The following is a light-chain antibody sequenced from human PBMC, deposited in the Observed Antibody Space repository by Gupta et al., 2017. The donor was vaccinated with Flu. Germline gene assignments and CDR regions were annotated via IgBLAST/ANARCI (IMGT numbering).Light chain of an antibody. CDR1: QEISNY. J-gene: IGKJ3*01. CDR3: HQYDNLPGT. CDR2: DAS. V-gene: IGKV1-33*01. Sequence: EIKWTQSQPALSPCVGTRSPITSQASQEISNYLNWYQQKPGRAPNLLIYDASNLVAGVPSRFSGSGSGAAFTFTISSLQPEDFATYYCHQYDNLPGTFGHGTKVDIK.